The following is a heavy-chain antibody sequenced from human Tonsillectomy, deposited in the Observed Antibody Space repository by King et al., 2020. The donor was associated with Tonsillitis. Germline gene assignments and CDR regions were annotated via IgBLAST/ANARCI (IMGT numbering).Heavy chain of an antibody. Sequence: VQLVESGGGLVQPGGSLRLSCAASGFTFSSYAMSWVRQAPGKGLEWVSAISGSGGSTYYADSVKGRFTISRDNSKNTLYLQMNSLRAEDTAVYYCAKGSRGNYYDSSGYLVSYLETWYFDLWGRGTLVTVSS. J-gene: IGHJ2*01. CDR2: ISGSGGST. CDR3: AKGSRGNYYDSSGYLVSYLETWYFDL. V-gene: IGHV3-23*04. D-gene: IGHD3-22*01. CDR1: GFTFSSYA.